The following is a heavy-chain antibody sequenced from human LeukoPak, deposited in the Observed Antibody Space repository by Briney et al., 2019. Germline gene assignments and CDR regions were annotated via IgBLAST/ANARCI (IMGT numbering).Heavy chain of an antibody. Sequence: GGSLRLSCAASGFTFSSYGMHWVRQAPGKGLEWVAVISYDGSNKYYADSVKGRFTISRDNSKNTLYLQMNSLRAEDTAVYYCAKSKWLQPGDDAFDIWGQGTMVTVSS. CDR3: AKSKWLQPGDDAFDI. CDR1: GFTFSSYG. CDR2: ISYDGSNK. J-gene: IGHJ3*02. V-gene: IGHV3-30*18. D-gene: IGHD5-24*01.